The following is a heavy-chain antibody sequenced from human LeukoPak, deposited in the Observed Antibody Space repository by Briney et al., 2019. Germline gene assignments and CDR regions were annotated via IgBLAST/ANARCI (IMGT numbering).Heavy chain of an antibody. CDR1: GFTFSNFG. D-gene: IGHD3-22*01. V-gene: IGHV3-30*02. J-gene: IGHJ4*02. CDR3: AKAQGLYYDSSGYYHPAGLKEKLSDY. CDR2: IWHDGSNK. Sequence: PGGSLRLSCAASGFTFSNFGMHWVRQAPGKGLEWVAVIWHDGSNKYYADSVKGRFTISRDNSKNTLYLQMNSLRAEDTAVYYCAKAQGLYYDSSGYYHPAGLKEKLSDYWGQGTLVTVSS.